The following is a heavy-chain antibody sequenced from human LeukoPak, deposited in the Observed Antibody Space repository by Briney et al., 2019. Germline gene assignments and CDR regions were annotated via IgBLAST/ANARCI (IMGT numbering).Heavy chain of an antibody. CDR1: GYTFTSYG. Sequence: GASVKVSCKASGYTFTSYGITWVRQAPGQGLEWMGWISVYNGNTNYAQNLQDRVTMTTDTSTSTAYMELRSLRSDDTAVYYCARGEGWFGELSLPTFWGQGTLVTVSS. J-gene: IGHJ4*02. CDR3: ARGEGWFGELSLPTF. D-gene: IGHD3-10*01. CDR2: ISVYNGNT. V-gene: IGHV1-18*01.